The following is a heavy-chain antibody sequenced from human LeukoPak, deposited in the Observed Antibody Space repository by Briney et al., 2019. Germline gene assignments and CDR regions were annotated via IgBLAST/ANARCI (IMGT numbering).Heavy chain of an antibody. CDR2: IYTSGTI. CDR1: GGSMNNYY. Sequence: PSETLSLTCTISGGSMNNYYWSWIRQSAGMGPEWIGRIYTSGTITYNPSLKSRITMSVDTSKNEVSLRLSSVTAADTAVYYCTRDSGTTGEVKFDPWGQGSLVTVSS. V-gene: IGHV4-4*07. CDR3: TRDSGTTGEVKFDP. D-gene: IGHD4-17*01. J-gene: IGHJ5*02.